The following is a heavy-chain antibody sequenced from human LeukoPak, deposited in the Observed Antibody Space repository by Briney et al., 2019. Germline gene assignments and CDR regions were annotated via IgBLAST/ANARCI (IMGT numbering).Heavy chain of an antibody. CDR1: GYTFTTYG. J-gene: IGHJ4*02. D-gene: IGHD2-15*01. CDR2: ISAHKGDT. V-gene: IGHV1-18*01. CDR3: ARADIIVVAGATPVGSGFEY. Sequence: ASVKVSCKTSGYTFTTYGISWLRQAPGQGLEWMGWISAHKGDTEYAQKFQGRVTMTRDASTSTAYMELQSLTSDDTAVYYCARADIIVVAGATPVGSGFEYWGQGALITVS.